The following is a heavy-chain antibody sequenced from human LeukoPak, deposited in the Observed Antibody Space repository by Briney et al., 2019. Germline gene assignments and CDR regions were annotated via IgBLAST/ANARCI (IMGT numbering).Heavy chain of an antibody. V-gene: IGHV1-18*01. CDR3: ARGGFITRYFDWLPDAFDI. D-gene: IGHD3-9*01. CDR2: ISAYNGNT. J-gene: IGHJ3*02. Sequence: ASVNVSCKASGYTFTSYGISWVRQAPGQGLEWMGWISAYNGNTNYAQKLQGRVTMTTDTSTSTAYMELRSLRSDDTAVYYCARGGFITRYFDWLPDAFDIWGQGTMVTVSS. CDR1: GYTFTSYG.